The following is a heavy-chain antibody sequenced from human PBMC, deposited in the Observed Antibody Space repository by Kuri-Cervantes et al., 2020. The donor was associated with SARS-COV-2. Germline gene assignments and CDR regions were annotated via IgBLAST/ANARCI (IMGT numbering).Heavy chain of an antibody. CDR2: IYYSGST. V-gene: IGHV4-59*01. CDR1: GGSISSYY. CDR3: ARDNLRGYVVVTAINYYYYGMDV. Sequence: GSLRLSCTVSGGSISSYYWSWIRQPPGKGLEWIGYIYYSGSTNYNPSLKSRVTISVDTSKNQFSLKLSSVTAADTAVYYCARDNLRGYVVVTAINYYYYGMDVWGQGTTVTVSS. J-gene: IGHJ6*02. D-gene: IGHD2-21*02.